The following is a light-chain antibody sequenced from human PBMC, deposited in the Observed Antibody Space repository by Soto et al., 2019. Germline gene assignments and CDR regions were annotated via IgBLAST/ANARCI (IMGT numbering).Light chain of an antibody. CDR3: LQDYNYPLT. CDR1: QGIGNA. Sequence: AIQSNQSPYSLSASVGDRVTLSFRASQGIGNALGWYQQKPGKAPKLLIYAASSLQSGVPSRFSGSGSGTDFTLTISSLQPEDFATYYCLQDYNYPLTFGGGTKVDIK. V-gene: IGKV1-6*02. CDR2: AAS. J-gene: IGKJ4*01.